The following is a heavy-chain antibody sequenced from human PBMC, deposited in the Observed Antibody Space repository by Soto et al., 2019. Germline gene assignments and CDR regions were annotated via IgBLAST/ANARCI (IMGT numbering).Heavy chain of an antibody. Sequence: GGSLRLSCAASGFTVSSNYMSWVRQAPGKGLEWVSVIYSGGSTYYADSVKGRFTISRDNSKNTLYLQMNSLRAKDTAVYYCARDRGYSNYCFDPWGQGTLVTVSS. D-gene: IGHD4-4*01. CDR2: IYSGGST. J-gene: IGHJ5*02. CDR1: GFTVSSNY. CDR3: ARDRGYSNYCFDP. V-gene: IGHV3-53*01.